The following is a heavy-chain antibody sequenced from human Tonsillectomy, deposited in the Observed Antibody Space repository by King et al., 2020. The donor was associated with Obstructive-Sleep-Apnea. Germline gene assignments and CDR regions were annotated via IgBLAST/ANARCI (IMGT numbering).Heavy chain of an antibody. CDR3: ARDRVDYGDYYFDY. CDR2: ITYSGST. J-gene: IGHJ4*02. CDR1: GGSISSGDYY. D-gene: IGHD4-17*01. Sequence: QLQESGPGLVKPSQTLSLTCTVSGGSISSGDYYWSWIRQPPGKGLEWIGDITYSGSTYYNPSLKSRVTISVDTSKNQFSLKLSSVTAADTAVYYCARDRVDYGDYYFDYWGQGTLVPVSS. V-gene: IGHV4-30-4*01.